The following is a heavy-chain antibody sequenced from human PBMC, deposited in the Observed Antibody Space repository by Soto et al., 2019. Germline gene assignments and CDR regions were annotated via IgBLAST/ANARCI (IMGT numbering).Heavy chain of an antibody. CDR3: ATQEVGGSYVYTFDP. D-gene: IGHD1-26*01. Sequence: PSETLSLTCTVSGVSISSYYWSWIRQPPGKGLEWIGYIYYSGSTNYNPSLKSRVTISVDTSKNQFSLKLSSVTAADTAVYYCATQEVGGSYVYTFDPWGQGTLVTVSS. CDR1: GVSISSYY. V-gene: IGHV4-59*08. CDR2: IYYSGST. J-gene: IGHJ5*02.